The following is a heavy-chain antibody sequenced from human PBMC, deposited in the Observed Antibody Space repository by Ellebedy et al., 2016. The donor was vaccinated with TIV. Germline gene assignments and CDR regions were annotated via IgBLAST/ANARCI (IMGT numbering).Heavy chain of an antibody. V-gene: IGHV3-23*01. D-gene: IGHD1-14*01. J-gene: IGHJ4*02. CDR3: ARGKSGTYIHHAFDY. Sequence: PGGSLRLSCAASGFTFSSFAISWVRQAPGKGLEWVSHFSDNTYYADYVKGRFTISRDISRNTLYLQMSGLSAEDTAIYYCARGKSGTYIHHAFDYWGQGTLVTVSS. CDR2: FSDNT. CDR1: GFTFSSFA.